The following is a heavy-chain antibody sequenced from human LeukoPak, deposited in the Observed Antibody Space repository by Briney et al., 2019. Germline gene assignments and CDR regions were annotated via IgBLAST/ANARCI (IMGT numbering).Heavy chain of an antibody. Sequence: PSETLSLTCTVSGGSISSYYWSWIRQPPGKGLEWIGSIYYSGSTYYNPSLKSRVTISVDTSKNQFSLKLSSVTAADTAVYYCARDSYYYDSGSYFVPNWGQGTLVTVSS. CDR1: GGSISSYY. CDR3: ARDSYYYDSGSYFVPN. V-gene: IGHV4-59*12. CDR2: IYYSGST. J-gene: IGHJ4*02. D-gene: IGHD3-10*01.